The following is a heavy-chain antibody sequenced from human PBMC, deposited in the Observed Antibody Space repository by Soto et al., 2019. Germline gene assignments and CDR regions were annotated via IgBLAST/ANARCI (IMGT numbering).Heavy chain of an antibody. J-gene: IGHJ4*02. CDR3: ARANREKQRAFDY. CDR2: IYYSGST. V-gene: IGHV4-59*01. D-gene: IGHD5-18*01. CDR1: GGSISRYY. Sequence: SETLSLTCTVSGGSISRYYWSWIRQPPGKGLEWIGYIYYSGSTNYNPSLKSRVTISVDTSKNQFSLKLSSVTAADTAVYYGARANREKQRAFDYWGQGTLVTVSS.